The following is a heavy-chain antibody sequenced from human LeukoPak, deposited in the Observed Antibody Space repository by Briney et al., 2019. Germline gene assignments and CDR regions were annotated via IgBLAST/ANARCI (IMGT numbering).Heavy chain of an antibody. CDR1: GYTFTGYY. Sequence: ASVKVSCKASGYTFTGYYMHWVRQAPGQGLEWMGWINPNSGGTNYAQKFQGWVTMTRDTSISTAYMELSRLRSDDTAVYYCARGSEYSSSWYIYYYYGMDVWGQGTTVTVSS. D-gene: IGHD6-13*01. CDR2: INPNSGGT. V-gene: IGHV1-2*04. J-gene: IGHJ6*02. CDR3: ARGSEYSSSWYIYYYYGMDV.